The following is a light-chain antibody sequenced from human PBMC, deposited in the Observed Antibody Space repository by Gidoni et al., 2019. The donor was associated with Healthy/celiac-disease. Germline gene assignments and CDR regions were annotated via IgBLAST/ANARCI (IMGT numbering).Light chain of an antibody. CDR2: WGS. Sequence: DIVLTQSPLYLPVTPGEPASISCRSSQGLLLSTGYNYLDWYLQKPGKSPKLLIYWGSNRASGVPDRFSGSGSGTDFTLKISRVEAEDVGVYYCMQAIQYLYTFXQXTKLEIK. CDR1: QGLLLSTGYNY. J-gene: IGKJ2*01. V-gene: IGKV2-28*01. CDR3: MQAIQYLYT.